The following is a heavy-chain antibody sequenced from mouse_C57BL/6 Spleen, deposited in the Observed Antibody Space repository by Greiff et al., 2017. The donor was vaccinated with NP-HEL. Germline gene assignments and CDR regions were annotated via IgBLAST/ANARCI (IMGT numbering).Heavy chain of an antibody. CDR3: AREVYYGTFDY. J-gene: IGHJ2*01. CDR2: IYPSDSET. CDR1: GYTFTSYW. V-gene: IGHV1-61*01. Sequence: QVQLQQPGAELVRPGSSVKLSCKASGYTFTSYWMDWVKQRPGQGLEWIGNIYPSDSETHYNQKFKDKATLTVDKSSSTAYMQLSSLTSEDSAVYYCAREVYYGTFDYWGQGTTLTVSS. D-gene: IGHD2-1*01.